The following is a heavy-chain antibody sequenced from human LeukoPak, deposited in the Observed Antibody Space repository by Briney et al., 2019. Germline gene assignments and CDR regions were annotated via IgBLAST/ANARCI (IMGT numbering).Heavy chain of an antibody. V-gene: IGHV3-23*01. J-gene: IGHJ4*02. CDR2: ISGSGGST. Sequence: PGGSLRLSCAASGFTFSSYAMSWVRQAPGKGLEWVSAISGSGGSTYYADSVKGRFTISRDNSKNTLYLQMNSLRAEDTAVYYCAKIPIVVVVAAHFDYWGQGILVTVSS. CDR1: GFTFSSYA. D-gene: IGHD2-15*01. CDR3: AKIPIVVVVAAHFDY.